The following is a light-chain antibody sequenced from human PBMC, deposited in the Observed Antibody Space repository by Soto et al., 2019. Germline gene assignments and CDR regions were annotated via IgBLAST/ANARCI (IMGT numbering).Light chain of an antibody. J-gene: IGKJ1*01. Sequence: ETVMTQSPATLSVSPGERATLSCRASQSVFSSLAWYQHKPGQAPRLLLYGAATRATGIAARFSGSGSGTEFTLTISSLHSDDIAVYYCQQYHNWPAFGQGTKVEIK. CDR3: QQYHNWPA. V-gene: IGKV3-15*01. CDR1: QSVFSS. CDR2: GAA.